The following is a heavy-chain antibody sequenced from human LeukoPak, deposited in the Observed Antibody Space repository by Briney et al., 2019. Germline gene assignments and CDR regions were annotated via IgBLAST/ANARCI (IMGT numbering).Heavy chain of an antibody. CDR2: ISSRSSYI. D-gene: IGHD3-9*01. J-gene: IGHJ4*02. CDR1: GFTFSSYS. CDR3: AKDFSLFLVALDY. Sequence: GGSLRFSCAASGFTFSSYSMNWVRQAPGRGLEWVSSISSRSSYIYYADSVKGRFTISRDNSKNTLYLQMNSLRAEDTAVYYCAKDFSLFLVALDYWGQGTLVTVSS. V-gene: IGHV3-21*04.